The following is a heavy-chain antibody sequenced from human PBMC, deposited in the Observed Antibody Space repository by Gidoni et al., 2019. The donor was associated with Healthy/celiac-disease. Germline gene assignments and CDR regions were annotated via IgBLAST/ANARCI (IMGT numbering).Heavy chain of an antibody. J-gene: IGHJ4*02. V-gene: IGHV3-43D*03. D-gene: IGHD5-12*01. CDR3: ARVDSGYDWPALFDY. Sequence: EVQVVEYGGVVVPPGGSLRVSCAHSGSSCDDYAMHWVRQAPGKGLEWVSLITWDGGNTYYADSLKGRFTISRDSSKNSLYLQMNSLRAEDTALYYCARVDSGYDWPALFDYWGQGTLVTVSS. CDR1: GSSCDDYA. CDR2: ITWDGGNT.